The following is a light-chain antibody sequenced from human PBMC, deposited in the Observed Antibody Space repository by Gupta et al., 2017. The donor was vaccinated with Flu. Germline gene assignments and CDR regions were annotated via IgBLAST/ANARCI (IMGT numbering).Light chain of an antibody. J-gene: IGLJ3*02. CDR2: GKN. V-gene: IGLV3-19*01. CDR3: NSRYSSGVPLL. CDR1: SLKNYY. Sequence: SSALPQVPAASVALGQTVRITCQGDSLKNYYAYWYQQRPGQAPVLDMFGKNSRPSGIPVRFSGSSSENTASLTITGAQAEDDADYYSNSRYSSGVPLLFGGGTKLTVL.